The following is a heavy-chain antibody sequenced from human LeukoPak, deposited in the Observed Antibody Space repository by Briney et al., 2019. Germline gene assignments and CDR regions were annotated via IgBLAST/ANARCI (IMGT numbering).Heavy chain of an antibody. CDR2: INHSGST. D-gene: IGHD3-22*01. Sequence: SETLSLTCAVYGGSFSGYYWSWIRQPPGKGLEWIGEINHSGSTNYNPSLKSRVTISVDTSKNQFSLKLSSVTAADTAVYYCARGRGDGDYYYDSTDFFDYWGQGTLVTVSS. CDR1: GGSFSGYY. CDR3: ARGRGDGDYYYDSTDFFDY. V-gene: IGHV4-34*01. J-gene: IGHJ4*02.